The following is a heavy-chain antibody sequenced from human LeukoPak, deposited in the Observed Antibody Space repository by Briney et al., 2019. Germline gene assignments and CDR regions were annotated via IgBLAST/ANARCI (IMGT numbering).Heavy chain of an antibody. CDR3: GKTTVGYSSGRYPGWPVDY. CDR2: IFGSGDNA. D-gene: IGHD6-19*01. V-gene: IGHV3-23*01. CDR1: GFTFNNYA. Sequence: PGGSLRLSCAASGFTFNNYAMYWVRRAPGKGLEWVSGIFGSGDNAHYADSVKGRFTISRDNSKNTVYLQMASLRVEDTAVYYCGKTTVGYSSGRYPGWPVDYWGQGILVTVSS. J-gene: IGHJ4*02.